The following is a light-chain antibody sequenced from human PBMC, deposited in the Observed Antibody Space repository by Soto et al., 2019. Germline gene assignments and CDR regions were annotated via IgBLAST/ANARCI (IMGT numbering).Light chain of an antibody. J-gene: IGKJ1*01. CDR3: QQYGNYWT. CDR2: KAS. CDR1: RSVSSW. Sequence: DIQMTQSPSTLSASVGDRVTITCRAGRSVSSWLAWYQQKPVKAPKLLIYKASNLESGVPSRFSGSWSGTEFTLTISRLQPDDFATYYCQQYGNYWTFGQGTTVEI. V-gene: IGKV1-5*03.